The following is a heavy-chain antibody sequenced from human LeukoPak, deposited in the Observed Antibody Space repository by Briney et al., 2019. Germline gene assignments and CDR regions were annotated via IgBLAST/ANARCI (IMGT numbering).Heavy chain of an antibody. V-gene: IGHV1-69*13. J-gene: IGHJ4*02. D-gene: IGHD4-23*01. CDR1: GGTFSSYA. CDR3: ARSTVVTPRSYYFDY. CDR2: IIPIFGTA. Sequence: SVKVSCKASGGTFSSYATSWVRQAPGQGLEWMGGIIPIFGTANYAQKFQGRVTITADESTSTAYMELSSLRSEDTAVYYCARSTVVTPRSYYFDYWGQGTLVTVSS.